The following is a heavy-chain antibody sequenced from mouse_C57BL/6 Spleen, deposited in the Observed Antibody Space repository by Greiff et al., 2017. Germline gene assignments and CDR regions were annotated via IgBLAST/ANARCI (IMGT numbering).Heavy chain of an antibody. CDR1: GYTFTGYW. V-gene: IGHV1-9*01. CDR3: GYGNYEAWFAY. D-gene: IGHD2-1*01. J-gene: IGHJ3*01. CDR2: ILPGSGST. Sequence: VQLQQSGAELMKPGASVKLSCKATGYTFTGYWIEWVKQRPGHGLEWIGEILPGSGSTNYNEKFKGKATFTADTSSNPAYMQLSSLTTEDSAIYYCGYGNYEAWFAYWGQGTLVTVSA.